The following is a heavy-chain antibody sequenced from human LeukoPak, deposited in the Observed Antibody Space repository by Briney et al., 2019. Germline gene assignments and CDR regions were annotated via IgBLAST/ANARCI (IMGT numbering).Heavy chain of an antibody. CDR3: AKSSTPTNCRSLNY. D-gene: IGHD2-2*01. Sequence: PGGSLRLSGAASGFTFSSYSMNGFRQAPGKGLEWVSVISRGGDDIYYADSVKGRFTISRDNSKVTLYLQMNGLRAQGTAVYYCAKSSTPTNCRSLNYWGQGTLATVSS. CDR2: ISRGGDDI. J-gene: IGHJ4*02. V-gene: IGHV3-23*01. CDR1: GFTFSSYS.